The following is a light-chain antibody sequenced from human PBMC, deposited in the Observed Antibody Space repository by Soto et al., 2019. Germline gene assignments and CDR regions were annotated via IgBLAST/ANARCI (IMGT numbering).Light chain of an antibody. J-gene: IGKJ1*01. CDR3: QRYGSSQRT. CDR1: QSVSSSY. Sequence: EIVVTQSPGTLSLSPGERATLSCRASQSVSSSYLAWYQQKPGQTPRLLIYAASSRATDIPDRFSGSGSGTDCTLTISRLEPEDFAVYYCQRYGSSQRTFGQGTKVEIK. CDR2: AAS. V-gene: IGKV3-20*01.